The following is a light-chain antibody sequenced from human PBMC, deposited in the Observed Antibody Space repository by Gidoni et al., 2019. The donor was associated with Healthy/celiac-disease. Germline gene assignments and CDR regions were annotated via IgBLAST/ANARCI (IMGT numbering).Light chain of an antibody. J-gene: IGKJ2*03. CDR3: QQLNSYPLS. Sequence: DIQLTQSPSFLSASVGDRVTITCRARQGISSYLAWYQQKPGKAPKLLIYAASTLQSGLPSRFSGSGSGTEFTLTISSLQPEDFATYYCQQLNSYPLSFGQGTKLEIK. CDR2: AAS. V-gene: IGKV1-9*01. CDR1: QGISSY.